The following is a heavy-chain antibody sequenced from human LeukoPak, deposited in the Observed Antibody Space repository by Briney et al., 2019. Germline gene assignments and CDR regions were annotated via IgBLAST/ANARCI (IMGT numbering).Heavy chain of an antibody. CDR3: GREFCDTHRCFFPDF. Sequence: AASVKVSCKTSGYTFTGFGISWVRQAPGQGPEWLGWISGSKGNTHYIQRLQGRITMTTDTSTSTAYMELRSLRSDDTALYYCGREFCDTHRCFFPDFWGQGTLVTVSS. J-gene: IGHJ4*02. D-gene: IGHD4/OR15-4a*01. CDR1: GYTFTGFG. CDR2: ISGSKGNT. V-gene: IGHV1-18*01.